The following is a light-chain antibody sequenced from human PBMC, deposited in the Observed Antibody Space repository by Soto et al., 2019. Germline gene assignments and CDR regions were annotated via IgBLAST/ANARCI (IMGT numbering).Light chain of an antibody. J-gene: IGLJ1*01. Sequence: QTVVTQPASVSGSPGQSITISCTGTSSDVGGYNYVSWYQHHPGKAPKLMIFDVSNRTSGVSNRFSGSKSGNKASLTISGLQAENEADYYCSSYTSSSTEVFGTGTELTVL. V-gene: IGLV2-14*03. CDR3: SSYTSSSTEV. CDR1: SSDVGGYNY. CDR2: DVS.